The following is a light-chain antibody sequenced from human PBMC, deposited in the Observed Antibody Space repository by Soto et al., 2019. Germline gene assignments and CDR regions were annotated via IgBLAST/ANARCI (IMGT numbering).Light chain of an antibody. Sequence: EIVLTQSPATLSLSPGERATLSCRASQSFSDYLAWYQQKPGQAPRLLIYDASRRATGIPARFSGSGSGTDFTLTITSLEPEDFAVYYCQQRSNWPFTFGQGTRLEIK. J-gene: IGKJ5*01. CDR1: QSFSDY. V-gene: IGKV3-11*01. CDR2: DAS. CDR3: QQRSNWPFT.